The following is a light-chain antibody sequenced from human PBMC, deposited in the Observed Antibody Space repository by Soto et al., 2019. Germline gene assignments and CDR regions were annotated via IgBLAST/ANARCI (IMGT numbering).Light chain of an antibody. CDR2: DVF. CDR3: SSYTSSTTYV. Sequence: QSVLTQPASVSGSPGQSITISCTGTNNDIGAYNYVSWYQQHPGKAPKLMIYDVFNRPSGIANRFSGSKSGNAASLTISGLQADDEADYYCSSYTSSTTYVFGTGTKLTVL. V-gene: IGLV2-14*01. J-gene: IGLJ1*01. CDR1: NNDIGAYNY.